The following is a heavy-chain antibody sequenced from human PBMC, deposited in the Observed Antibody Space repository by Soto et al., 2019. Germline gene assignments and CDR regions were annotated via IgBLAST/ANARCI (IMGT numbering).Heavy chain of an antibody. J-gene: IGHJ5*02. CDR1: GGSISSSNW. CDR3: ARGGVDYYGSGIYYTPDDNWFYP. V-gene: IGHV4-4*02. CDR2: IYHSGST. Sequence: QVQLQESGPGLVKPSGTLSLTCAVSGGSISSSNWWSWVRRPPGKGLEWIGDIYHSGSTNYNPSLKSRVPLALDKSKSHSSLQLSSVAAAGTAVYYCARGGVDYYGSGIYYTPDDNWFYPWGQGTLVTVSS. D-gene: IGHD3-10*01.